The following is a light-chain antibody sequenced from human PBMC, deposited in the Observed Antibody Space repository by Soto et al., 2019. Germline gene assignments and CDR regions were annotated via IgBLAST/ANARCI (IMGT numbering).Light chain of an antibody. CDR1: QGIRND. V-gene: IGKV1-6*01. CDR3: LQDRHYPRT. J-gene: IGKJ1*01. Sequence: AIQMTQSPSSLSASVGDRVTITCRASQGIRNDLGWYQQKQGKPPKLLIYAASSLQSGVPSRFSGSGSGTDFTLTISSLQPEDFATYYCLQDRHYPRTFGQGTKVEIK. CDR2: AAS.